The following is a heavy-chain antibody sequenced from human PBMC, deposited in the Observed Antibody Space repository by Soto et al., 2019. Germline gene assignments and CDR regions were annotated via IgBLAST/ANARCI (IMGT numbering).Heavy chain of an antibody. CDR2: IYYSGST. Sequence: PSETLSLTCTVSGGSISPYYWSWIRQTPGKGLEWIAYIYYSGSTNYNPSLKSRVTISVDTSKNQCSLKLSSVTAADTAVYYCAIAFYYSDSFGSFLDGWGKGTPVTV. CDR1: GGSISPYY. CDR3: AIAFYYSDSFGSFLDG. J-gene: IGHJ4*02. D-gene: IGHD3-22*01. V-gene: IGHV4-59*01.